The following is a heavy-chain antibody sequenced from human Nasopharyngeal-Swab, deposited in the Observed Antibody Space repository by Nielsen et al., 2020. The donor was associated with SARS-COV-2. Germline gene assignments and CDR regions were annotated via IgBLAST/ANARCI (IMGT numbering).Heavy chain of an antibody. J-gene: IGHJ5*02. CDR1: GFTFDDYA. CDR2: ISWNSGTI. V-gene: IGHV3-9*01. Sequence: SLKISCAASGFTFDDYAMHWVRQAPGKGLEWVSGISWNSGTIGYADSVKGRFTISRDNAKNSLFLQMNSLRTEDTALYYCARDAARSWYNWFGPWGQGTLVTVSS. CDR3: ARDAARSWYNWFGP. D-gene: IGHD6-13*01.